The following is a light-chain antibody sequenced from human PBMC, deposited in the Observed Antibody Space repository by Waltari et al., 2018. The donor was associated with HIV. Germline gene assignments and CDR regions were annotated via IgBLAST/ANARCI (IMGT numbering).Light chain of an antibody. V-gene: IGLV3-21*01. J-gene: IGLJ3*02. CDR2: DNV. Sequence: YVLTQPPSVSVAPGEMARLTCGGNNIGNKGVHWYQLKSGQAPLLGIFDNVDRPSAITERFSGSIAGFTATLVISRVEPGDEAVYYCQVWDRPSDQWVFGGGTTLIV. CDR1: NIGNKG. CDR3: QVWDRPSDQWV.